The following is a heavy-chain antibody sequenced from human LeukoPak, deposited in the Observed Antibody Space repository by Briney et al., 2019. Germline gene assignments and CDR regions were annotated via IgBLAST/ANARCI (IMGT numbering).Heavy chain of an antibody. CDR2: ISSSSSTI. J-gene: IGHJ4*02. CDR3: ARGKKIAAAGLDY. D-gene: IGHD6-13*01. V-gene: IGHV3-48*01. CDR1: GFTFSSYS. Sequence: GGSLRLSCAASGFTFSSYSMNWVRQAPGKGLEWVSYISSSSSTIYYADSVKGRFTISRDNSKNTLYLQMNSLRAEDTAVYYCARGKKIAAAGLDYWGQGTLVTVSS.